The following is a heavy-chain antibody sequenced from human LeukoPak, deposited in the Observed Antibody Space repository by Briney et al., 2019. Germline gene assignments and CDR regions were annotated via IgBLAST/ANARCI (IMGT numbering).Heavy chain of an antibody. CDR1: GYTFTGYY. J-gene: IGHJ3*02. CDR3: AMHYYDSSGYGAFDI. V-gene: IGHV1-2*06. D-gene: IGHD3-22*01. Sequence: ASVKISCKASGYTFTGYYMHWVRQAPGQGLEWMGRINPNSGGTNYAQKFQGRVTMTRDTSISTAYMELSRLRSDDTAVYYCAMHYYDSSGYGAFDIWGQGTMVTVSS. CDR2: INPNSGGT.